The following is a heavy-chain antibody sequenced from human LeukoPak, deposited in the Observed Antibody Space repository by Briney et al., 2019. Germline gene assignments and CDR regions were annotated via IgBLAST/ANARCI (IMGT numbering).Heavy chain of an antibody. V-gene: IGHV4-4*07. CDR1: GGSISSYY. CDR2: IYTSGST. D-gene: IGHD3-22*01. Sequence: PSETLSLTCTVSGGSISSYYWSWIRQPAGKGLEWIGRIYTSGSTNYNPSLKSRVTMSVDTSKNQFSLKLSSVTAADTAVYYCARRSYYYDSSGFNWFDPWGQGTLVTVSS. J-gene: IGHJ5*02. CDR3: ARRSYYYDSSGFNWFDP.